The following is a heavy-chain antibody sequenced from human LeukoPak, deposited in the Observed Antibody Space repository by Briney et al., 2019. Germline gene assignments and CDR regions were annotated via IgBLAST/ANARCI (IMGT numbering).Heavy chain of an antibody. J-gene: IGHJ4*02. V-gene: IGHV4-34*01. CDR1: GGSFRGYY. CDR3: ARGIVLTGYASFDY. Sequence: SETLSLTCAVNGGSFRGYYWTWIRQPPGKGLEWIGEANHNGGTNYSPSLKSRITISVDTSKNQFSLKLNSGTAADTAVYFCARGIVLTGYASFDYWGQGTPVTVSS. CDR2: ANHNGGT. D-gene: IGHD2-8*02.